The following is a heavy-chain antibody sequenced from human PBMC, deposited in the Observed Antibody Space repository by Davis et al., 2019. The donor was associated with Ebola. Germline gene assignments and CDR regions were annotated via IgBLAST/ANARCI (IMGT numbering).Heavy chain of an antibody. CDR2: IIPIFGTA. Sequence: SVKVSCKASGGTFSSYAISWVRQAPGQGLEWMGGIIPIFGTANYAQKFQGRVTITADKSTSTAYMELSSLRSEDTAVYYCALPVVVVAATPPAWGQGTLVTVSS. J-gene: IGHJ4*02. D-gene: IGHD2-15*01. CDR1: GGTFSSYA. CDR3: ALPVVVVAATPPA. V-gene: IGHV1-69*06.